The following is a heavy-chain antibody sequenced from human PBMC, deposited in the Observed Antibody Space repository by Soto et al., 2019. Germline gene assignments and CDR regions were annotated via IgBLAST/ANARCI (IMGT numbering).Heavy chain of an antibody. CDR2: INSDGSSA. J-gene: IGHJ6*02. CDR3: AIAPRYGMDV. CDR1: GFTFSSYW. Sequence: EVQLVESGGGLVQPGGSLRLSCAASGFTFSSYWMHWVRQAPGNGLVWLSRINSDGSSATYADSVKGRFTISRDKAKSTLYLQRNSLRAEDTAMYYCAIAPRYGMDVWCQGITVTVSS. V-gene: IGHV3-74*01.